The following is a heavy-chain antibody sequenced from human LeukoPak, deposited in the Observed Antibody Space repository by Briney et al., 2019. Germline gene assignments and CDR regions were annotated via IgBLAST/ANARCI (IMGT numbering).Heavy chain of an antibody. D-gene: IGHD6-25*01. V-gene: IGHV4-4*09. Sequence: PSETLSLTCTVSDGSISGYYYIWIRQPPGKGLEWIAYIYPSGSTKYNPSLKSPVTVSVDTSKNQLSLRLSSVTAADTAVYYCARRAAATRAFDIWGQGTTVTVSS. J-gene: IGHJ3*02. CDR1: DGSISGYY. CDR3: ARRAAATRAFDI. CDR2: IYPSGST.